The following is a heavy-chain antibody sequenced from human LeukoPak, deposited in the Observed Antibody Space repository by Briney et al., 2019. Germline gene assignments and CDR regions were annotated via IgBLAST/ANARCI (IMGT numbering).Heavy chain of an antibody. CDR1: GFTFSDHY. Sequence: GGSLRLSCAVSGFTFSDHYMDWVRQAPGKGLEWVGRSRNKGYRYNTDYAESGMGIFTISRDDSKNSLYLQMNSLKPEDTAVYYCARLFGSGTYYMSDYWGQGTLVTVSS. V-gene: IGHV3-72*01. CDR3: ARLFGSGTYYMSDY. D-gene: IGHD3-10*01. CDR2: SRNKGYRYNT. J-gene: IGHJ4*02.